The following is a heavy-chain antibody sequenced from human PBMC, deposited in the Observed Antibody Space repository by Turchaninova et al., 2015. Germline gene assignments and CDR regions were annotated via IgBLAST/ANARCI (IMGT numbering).Heavy chain of an antibody. J-gene: IGHJ4*02. CDR1: GFPPINPTTA. CDR2: IFSNDEK. Sequence: QVTLKESGPVLVKPTETPTLTCTVSGFPPINPTTAVSWLRHPPGKALEWLAHIFSNDEKSYSTPLKNSLTISKDTSKSQVVLTMTNMDPVDTATYYCARSYNWNGFDYWGQGTLVTVSS. D-gene: IGHD1-20*01. V-gene: IGHV2-26*01. CDR3: ARSYNWNGFDY.